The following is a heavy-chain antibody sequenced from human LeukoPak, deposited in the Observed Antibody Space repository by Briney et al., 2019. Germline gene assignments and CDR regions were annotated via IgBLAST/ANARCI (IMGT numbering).Heavy chain of an antibody. CDR2: IYPGDSDT. Sequence: GESLKISCKGSGYSFTSYWIGWVRQMPGKGLEWMGIIYPGDSDTRYSPSFQGQVTISADKSISTAYLQWSSLKASDTAMCYCARLGYYDSSGYYGYYFDYWGQGTLVTVSS. V-gene: IGHV5-51*01. CDR1: GYSFTSYW. D-gene: IGHD3-22*01. J-gene: IGHJ4*02. CDR3: ARLGYYDSSGYYGYYFDY.